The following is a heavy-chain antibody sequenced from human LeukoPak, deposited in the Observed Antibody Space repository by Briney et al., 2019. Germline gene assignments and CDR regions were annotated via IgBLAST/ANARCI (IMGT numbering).Heavy chain of an antibody. Sequence: SETLSLTCTVSGGPLSSSYWSWIRQPPGKGLERIGYIYYSGSTNYNPSLKSRVTISVDTSKNQFSLKLSSVIAADTAVYYCARAVRDRGVILPWFDPWGQGTLVTVSS. D-gene: IGHD3-10*01. CDR2: IYYSGST. V-gene: IGHV4-59*01. CDR3: ARAVRDRGVILPWFDP. J-gene: IGHJ5*02. CDR1: GGPLSSSY.